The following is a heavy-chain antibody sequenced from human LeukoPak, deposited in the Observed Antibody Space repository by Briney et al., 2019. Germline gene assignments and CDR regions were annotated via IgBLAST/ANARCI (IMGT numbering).Heavy chain of an antibody. V-gene: IGHV1-69*01. CDR1: GGTFSSCA. CDR2: IIPIFGTA. Sequence: GASVKVSCKASGGTFSSCAISWVRQAPGQGLEWMGGIIPIFGTANYAQKFQGRVTITADESTSTAYMELSRLRSDDTAVYYCARGIAARTSKYYYYMDVWGKGTTVTVSS. J-gene: IGHJ6*03. CDR3: ARGIAARTSKYYYYMDV. D-gene: IGHD6-6*01.